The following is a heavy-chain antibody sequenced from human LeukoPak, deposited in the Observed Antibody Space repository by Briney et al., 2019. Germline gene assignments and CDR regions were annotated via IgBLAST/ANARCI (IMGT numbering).Heavy chain of an antibody. CDR1: GGSFSGFR. Sequence: PSETLSLTCAVSGGSFSGFRWHWIHQPPGKGPEWIGEINHSGGTTYNPSLKSRVTISVDTSKIQFSLNLTSVTAADTAVYYCALELVVPAALERLNAFDIWGHGTMVTVSS. J-gene: IGHJ3*02. CDR2: INHSGGT. CDR3: ALELVVPAALERLNAFDI. D-gene: IGHD2-2*01. V-gene: IGHV4-34*01.